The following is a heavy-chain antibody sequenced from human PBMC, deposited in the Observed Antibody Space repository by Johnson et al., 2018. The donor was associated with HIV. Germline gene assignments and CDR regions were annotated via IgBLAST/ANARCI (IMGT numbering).Heavy chain of an antibody. CDR2: IRYDGSNK. D-gene: IGHD5-18*01. CDR3: AKTEDRGYRMETGAFDI. V-gene: IGHV3-30*02. CDR1: RFTFSSYG. J-gene: IGHJ3*02. Sequence: QVQLVESGGGVVQPGRSLRLSCAASRFTFSSYGMHWVRQAPGKGLEWVAFIRYDGSNKYYADSVKGRFTISRDNSKNTLYLQMGSLRAEDTAVYYCAKTEDRGYRMETGAFDIWGQGTMVTVSS.